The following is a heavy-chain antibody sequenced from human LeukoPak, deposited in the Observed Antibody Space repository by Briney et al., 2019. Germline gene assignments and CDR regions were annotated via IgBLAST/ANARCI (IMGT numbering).Heavy chain of an antibody. J-gene: IGHJ6*03. D-gene: IGHD3-10*01. V-gene: IGHV1-18*01. CDR2: ISAYNGNT. CDR1: GYIFTSYG. Sequence: GASVKVSCKTSGYIFTSYGISWVRQAPGQGLEWMGWISAYNGNTNYAQKLQGRVTMTTDTSTSTGYMELRSLRSDDTAVYYCARGGSGTYYYYYMDVWGKGTTVTISS. CDR3: ARGGSGTYYYYYMDV.